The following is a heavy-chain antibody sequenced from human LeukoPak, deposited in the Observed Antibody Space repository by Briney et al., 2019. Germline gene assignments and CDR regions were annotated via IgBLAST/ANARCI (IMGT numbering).Heavy chain of an antibody. V-gene: IGHV4-59*01. D-gene: IGHD3-22*01. J-gene: IGHJ4*02. Sequence: PSETLSRNCTVSGVSISSYYWSWIRQPPGKGLEWIGYIYYSGSTNYYPSLKSRVTISLDASKNQLPLQLISVTAADAAVYYCSTSTTNYDFAENVDYCGQGTLASVSS. CDR1: GVSISSYY. CDR3: STSTTNYDFAENVDY. CDR2: IYYSGST.